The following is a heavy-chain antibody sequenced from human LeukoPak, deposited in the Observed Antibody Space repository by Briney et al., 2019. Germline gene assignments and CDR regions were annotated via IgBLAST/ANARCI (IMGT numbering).Heavy chain of an antibody. D-gene: IGHD1/OR15-1a*01. CDR1: GFTFRSSS. Sequence: GGSLRLSCAASGFTFRSSSMNWVRQAPGKGLEWVSSIGISSNYIYYADSVRGRFTISRDNAKNSPYLQMNSLRAEDTAVYYCARDQQRFDPWGQGTLVTVSS. CDR2: IGISSNYI. J-gene: IGHJ5*02. V-gene: IGHV3-21*01. CDR3: ARDQQRFDP.